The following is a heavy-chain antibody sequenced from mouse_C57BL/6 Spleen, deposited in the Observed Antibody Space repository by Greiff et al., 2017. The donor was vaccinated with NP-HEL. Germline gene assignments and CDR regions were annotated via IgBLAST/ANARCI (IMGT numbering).Heavy chain of an antibody. CDR1: GYAFSSSW. J-gene: IGHJ1*03. V-gene: IGHV1-82*01. CDR2: IYPGDGDT. D-gene: IGHD4-1*01. CDR3: AIKTGTSGYFDV. Sequence: QVQLQQSGPELVKPGASVKISCKASGYAFSSSWMNWVKQRPGKGLEWIGRIYPGDGDTNYNGKFKGKATLTADKSSSTAYMQLSSLTSEDSAVYFCAIKTGTSGYFDVWGTGTTVTVSS.